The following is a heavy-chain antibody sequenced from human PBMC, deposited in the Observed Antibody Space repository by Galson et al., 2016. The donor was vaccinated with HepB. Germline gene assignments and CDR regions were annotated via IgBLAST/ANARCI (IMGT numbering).Heavy chain of an antibody. J-gene: IGHJ4*02. V-gene: IGHV1-69*01. Sequence: SCKASGGTFSTYGIIWARQAPGQGPEWKGGIIPMFGTTKYSQKFQGRVTITADSSTNMAYMELRTLTSEDTAVYYCARDKCYSGGSGREGGYFDYWGQGTLVTVSS. CDR3: ARDKCYSGGSGREGGYFDY. D-gene: IGHD2-15*01. CDR1: GGTFSTYG. CDR2: IIPMFGTT.